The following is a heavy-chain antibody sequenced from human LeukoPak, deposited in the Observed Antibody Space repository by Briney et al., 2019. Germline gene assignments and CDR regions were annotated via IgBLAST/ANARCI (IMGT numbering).Heavy chain of an antibody. J-gene: IGHJ3*02. CDR2: IYYSGST. CDR1: GGSISSSSYY. V-gene: IGHV4-39*01. Sequence: SETLSLTCTVSGGSISSSSYYWGWIRQPPGKGLEWIGSIYYSGSTYYNPSLKSRVTISVDTSKNQFSLRLTSVTAADTAVYYCARSYFSLGAFDIWGQGTMVTVSS. D-gene: IGHD2/OR15-2a*01. CDR3: ARSYFSLGAFDI.